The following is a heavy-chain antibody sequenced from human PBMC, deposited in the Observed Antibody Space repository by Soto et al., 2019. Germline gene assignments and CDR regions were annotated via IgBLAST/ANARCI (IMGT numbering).Heavy chain of an antibody. V-gene: IGHV4-31*03. Sequence: QVQLQESGPGLVRPSQTLSLTCTVSGGSISSGGYYWSWIRQHPGKVLEWIGFIYYSGSTYYNPSLKGRLALSVDTPKNQFSLKLTSVTAADTAVYYCVRGNDFSNYYFDYWGQGTLVTVSS. D-gene: IGHD4-4*01. J-gene: IGHJ4*02. CDR1: GGSISSGGYY. CDR2: IYYSGST. CDR3: VRGNDFSNYYFDY.